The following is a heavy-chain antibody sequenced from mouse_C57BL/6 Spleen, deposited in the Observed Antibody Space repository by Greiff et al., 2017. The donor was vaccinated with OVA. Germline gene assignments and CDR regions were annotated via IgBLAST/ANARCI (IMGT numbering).Heavy chain of an antibody. CDR1: GFSFTSYG. CDR2: LWSGGST. V-gene: IGHV2-2*01. D-gene: IGHD1-1*01. J-gene: IGHJ2*01. CDR3: ARNWGTTVVADY. Sequence: QVPLKESGPGLVQPSQSLSITCTVSGFSFTSYGVHWVRQSPGKGLEWLGVLWSGGSTDYNAAFISRLSLSKANSTSQVFCKMNRLQADDTAIYDWARNWGTTVVADYWGQGTTLTVSS.